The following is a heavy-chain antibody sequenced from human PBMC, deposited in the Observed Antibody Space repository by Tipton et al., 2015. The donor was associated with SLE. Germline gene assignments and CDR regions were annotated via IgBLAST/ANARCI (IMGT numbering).Heavy chain of an antibody. CDR3: ARESGASNYFDS. J-gene: IGHJ4*02. CDR2: TYYRSKWYT. D-gene: IGHD1-26*01. V-gene: IGHV6-1*01. Sequence: GLVKPSPTLSLTCAISGDSLSNNSAAWYWIRQSPSRGLEWLGRTYYRSKWYTDFAVSVKSRIIINPDTSKNQFALQLNSVTPEDTAIYYCARESGASNYFDSWAQGTLVTVSS. CDR1: GDSLSNNSAA.